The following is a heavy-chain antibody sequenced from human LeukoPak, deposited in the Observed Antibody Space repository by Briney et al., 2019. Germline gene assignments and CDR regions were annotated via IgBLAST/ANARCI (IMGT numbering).Heavy chain of an antibody. CDR3: ARGGQQLVPSELDY. J-gene: IGHJ4*02. D-gene: IGHD6-13*01. CDR1: GYTFTSYD. CDR2: MNPNSGNT. V-gene: IGHV1-8*01. Sequence: ASVKVSCKASGYTFTSYDINWVRQATGQGLEWMGWMNPNSGNTGYAQKFQGRVTMTRNTSISTAYMELSSLRSEATAVYYCARGGQQLVPSELDYWGQGTLVTVSS.